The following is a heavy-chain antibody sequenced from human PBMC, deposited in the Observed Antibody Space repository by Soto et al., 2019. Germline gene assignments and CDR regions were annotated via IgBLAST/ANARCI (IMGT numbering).Heavy chain of an antibody. V-gene: IGHV1-46*01. CDR3: ARDIRDWAAADNYYYYYGMDV. D-gene: IGHD6-13*01. CDR1: GYTFTSYY. CDR2: INPSGGST. J-gene: IGHJ6*02. Sequence: ASVKVSCKASGYTFTSYYMHWVRQAPGQGLEWMGIINPSGGSTSHAQKFQGRVTMTRDTSTSTVYMELSSLRSEDTAVYYCARDIRDWAAADNYYYYYGMDVWGQGTTVTVSS.